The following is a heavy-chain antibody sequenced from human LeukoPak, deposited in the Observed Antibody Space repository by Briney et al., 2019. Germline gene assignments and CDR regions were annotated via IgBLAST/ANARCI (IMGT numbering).Heavy chain of an antibody. Sequence: GESLKISCRGSEYSFATYWIGWVRQMPGKGLEWMGIIYPGDSESRYSPSFQGQVTISADKSISTAYLQWSSLKASDTAMYYCARRYSYGSLRAFDIWGQGTMVTVSS. V-gene: IGHV5-51*01. J-gene: IGHJ3*02. CDR3: ARRYSYGSLRAFDI. CDR2: IYPGDSES. CDR1: EYSFATYW. D-gene: IGHD5-18*01.